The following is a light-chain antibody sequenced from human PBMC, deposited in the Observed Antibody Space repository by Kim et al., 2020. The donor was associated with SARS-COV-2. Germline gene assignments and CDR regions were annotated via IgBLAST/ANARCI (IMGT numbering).Light chain of an antibody. Sequence: ASVEDGVIISCRASESITKYLNWYQQKPGTAPNLLIYTASSLQSGVPSRFSGSGYGTDFTLTISSLQPEDFATYYCQQCYKTPRTFGQGTKVDIK. CDR3: QQCYKTPRT. CDR1: ESITKY. J-gene: IGKJ1*01. V-gene: IGKV1-39*01. CDR2: TAS.